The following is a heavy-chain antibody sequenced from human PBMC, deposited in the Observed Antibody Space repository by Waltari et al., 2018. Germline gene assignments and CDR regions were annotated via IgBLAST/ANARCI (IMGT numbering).Heavy chain of an antibody. D-gene: IGHD3-10*01. V-gene: IGHV3-7*03. CDR1: GFMFSTYW. Sequence: EVRLVESGGGLVQPGGSLRLSCDVSGFMFSTYWMTWVRQGPGKGRGWVANINYDGSEKHYVDSVKGRFTISRDNAESSLFLQMNNLRGEDTAVYYCATYRWLGYWGQGSLVTVSS. CDR2: INYDGSEK. J-gene: IGHJ4*02. CDR3: ATYRWLGY.